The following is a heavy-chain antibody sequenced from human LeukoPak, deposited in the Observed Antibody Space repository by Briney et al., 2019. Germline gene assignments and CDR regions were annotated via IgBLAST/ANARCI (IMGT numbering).Heavy chain of an antibody. CDR1: GFTFSSYS. CDR3: ARDGYDSSGYYYRVTD. V-gene: IGHV3-21*01. CDR2: ISSSSSYI. J-gene: IGHJ4*02. D-gene: IGHD3-22*01. Sequence: GGSLRLSCAASGFTFSSYSMNWVRQAPGKGLEWVSSISSSSSYIYYADSVKGRFTISRDNAKNSLYLQMNSLRAEDTAVYYCARDGYDSSGYYYRVTDWGQGTLVTVSS.